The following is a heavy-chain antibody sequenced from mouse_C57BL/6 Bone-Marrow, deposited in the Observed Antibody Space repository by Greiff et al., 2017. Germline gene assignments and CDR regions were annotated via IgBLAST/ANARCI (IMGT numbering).Heavy chain of an antibody. J-gene: IGHJ4*01. Sequence: EVKLKQSGPELVKPGDSVKISCKASGYSFTGYFMNWVMQSHGKSLEWIGRINPYNGDTFYNQKFKGKATLTVDKSSSTAHMELRSLTSEDSAVYYCARNRLGYRGAMDYWGQGTSVTVSS. V-gene: IGHV1-20*01. D-gene: IGHD2-14*01. CDR2: INPYNGDT. CDR1: GYSFTGYF. CDR3: ARNRLGYRGAMDY.